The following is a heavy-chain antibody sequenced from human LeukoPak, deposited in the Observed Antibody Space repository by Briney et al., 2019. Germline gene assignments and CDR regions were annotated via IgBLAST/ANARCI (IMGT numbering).Heavy chain of an antibody. D-gene: IGHD2-2*01. CDR1: GYTFTGYY. CDR3: ARTQPPCTSCLLLDY. Sequence: GASVKVSCKASGYTFTGYYMHWVRQAPGQGLEWMGWINPNSGGTKYAQKFQGRVTMTTDTSITTGYMELSRLTSDDTAVYCCARTQPPCTSCLLLDYWGQGTLVTVSS. V-gene: IGHV1-2*02. CDR2: INPNSGGT. J-gene: IGHJ4*02.